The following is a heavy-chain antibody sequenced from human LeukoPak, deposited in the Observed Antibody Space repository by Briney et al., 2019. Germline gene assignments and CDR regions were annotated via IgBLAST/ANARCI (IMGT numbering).Heavy chain of an antibody. D-gene: IGHD2-2*01. CDR1: GFTFSSFS. Sequence: PGGSLRLSCAASGFTFSSFSMNWVRQAPGKGLEWVSSISSSSSHIYYADSVKGRFTISSDNARKSLFLQMNSLRAEDTAIYYCTLGGPIVVLPVAFDYWGQGTMVTVSS. J-gene: IGHJ4*02. CDR3: TLGGPIVVLPVAFDY. V-gene: IGHV3-21*01. CDR2: ISSSSSHI.